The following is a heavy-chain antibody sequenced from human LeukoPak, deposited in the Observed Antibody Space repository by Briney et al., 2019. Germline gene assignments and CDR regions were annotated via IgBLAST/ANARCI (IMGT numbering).Heavy chain of an antibody. CDR3: ARNAADCTTSACYDS. D-gene: IGHD2-8*01. J-gene: IGHJ4*02. CDR2: VTGNGDTT. Sequence: GGSLRLCCAASGFTFRNYAMTWVRQAPGKGLEWVSVVTGNGDTTYYADSLKGRFTISRDNSRNALYLQMNSLRAEDTAVYHCARNAADCTTSACYDSWGQGTLVTVSS. CDR1: GFTFRNYA. V-gene: IGHV3-23*01.